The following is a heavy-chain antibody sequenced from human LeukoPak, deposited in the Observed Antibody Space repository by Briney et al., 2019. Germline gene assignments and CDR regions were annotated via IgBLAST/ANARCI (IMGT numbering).Heavy chain of an antibody. D-gene: IGHD1-26*01. CDR2: SYYSGST. CDR1: GDSISSYY. CDR3: ARDVVGGGNFDY. V-gene: IGHV4-59*01. J-gene: IGHJ4*02. Sequence: SETLSLTCTVSGDSISSYYWSWIRQPPGKGLEWIGCSYYSGSTNYNPSLKSRVTISVDTSKNQFSLKLRSVTAADTAVYYCARDVVGGGNFDYWGQGTLVTVSS.